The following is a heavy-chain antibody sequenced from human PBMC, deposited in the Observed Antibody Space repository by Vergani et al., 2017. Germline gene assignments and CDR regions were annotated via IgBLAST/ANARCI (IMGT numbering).Heavy chain of an antibody. Sequence: EVQLEESGGGLVLPGRSLRLSCVASGFTSAGYAMHWVRQAPGKGLEWVSGSSWNSNSIGYADSVKGRFNISRDNAKNSLYLQMNSLRAEGTALYYCAKDLGTSSGGGWFDPWGQGTLVTVSS. J-gene: IGHJ5*02. CDR3: AKDLGTSSGGGWFDP. CDR2: SSWNSNSI. D-gene: IGHD6-6*01. CDR1: GFTSAGYA. V-gene: IGHV3-9*02.